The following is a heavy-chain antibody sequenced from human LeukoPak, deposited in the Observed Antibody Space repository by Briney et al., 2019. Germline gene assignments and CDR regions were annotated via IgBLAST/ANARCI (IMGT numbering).Heavy chain of an antibody. V-gene: IGHV1-2*06. J-gene: IGHJ5*02. D-gene: IGHD1-26*01. CDR3: ARSALRGALLASRDWFDP. CDR2: INPNSGGT. Sequence: ASVKVSCKASGYTFTGYYIHWVRQAPGQGLECMGRINPNSGGTNYAQKFQGRVTMTRDESTSTAYMELSSLRSEDTAVYYCARSALRGALLASRDWFDPWGQGTLVTVSS. CDR1: GYTFTGYY.